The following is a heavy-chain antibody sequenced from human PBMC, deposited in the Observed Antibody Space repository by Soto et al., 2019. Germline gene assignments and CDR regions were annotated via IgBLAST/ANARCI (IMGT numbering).Heavy chain of an antibody. J-gene: IGHJ4*02. Sequence: RESLKISCKGSGYNFAGYWIAWVRQMPGKGLELMGIIYPSDSDTRYRPSFQGQVTISADKSISSAYLQWSSLRASDTAMYYCARGGVSTRTFDYWGQGTPVTVSS. V-gene: IGHV5-51*01. CDR2: IYPSDSDT. CDR3: ARGGVSTRTFDY. D-gene: IGHD3-3*01. CDR1: GYNFAGYW.